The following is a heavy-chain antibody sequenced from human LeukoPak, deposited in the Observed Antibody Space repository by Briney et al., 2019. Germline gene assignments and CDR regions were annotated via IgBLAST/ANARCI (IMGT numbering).Heavy chain of an antibody. CDR2: IIPIFGTA. CDR3: ARRWAIAVAGTGFDY. CDR1: GGTFSSYA. V-gene: IGHV1-69*13. Sequence: GASVKVSCKASGGTFSSYAISWVRQAPGQGLEWMGGIIPIFGTANYAQKFQGRVTITADESTSTVYMELSSLRSEDTAVYYCARRWAIAVAGTGFDYWGQGTLVTVSS. D-gene: IGHD6-19*01. J-gene: IGHJ4*02.